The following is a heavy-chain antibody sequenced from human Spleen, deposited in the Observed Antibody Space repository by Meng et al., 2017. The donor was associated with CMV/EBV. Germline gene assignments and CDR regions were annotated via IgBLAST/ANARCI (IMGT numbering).Heavy chain of an antibody. Sequence: SETLSLTCTVSGGSISSYYWSWIRQPPGKGLEWIGYIYYSGSTNYNPSLKSRVTISVDTSKNQFSLKLSSVTAADTAVYYCARDRITIFRYYYGMDVWGQGTTVTVSS. CDR3: ARDRITIFRYYYGMDV. CDR2: IYYSGST. V-gene: IGHV4-59*01. J-gene: IGHJ6*02. CDR1: GGSISSYY. D-gene: IGHD3-3*01.